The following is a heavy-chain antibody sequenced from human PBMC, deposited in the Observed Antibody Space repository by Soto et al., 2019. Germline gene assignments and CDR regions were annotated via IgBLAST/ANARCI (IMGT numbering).Heavy chain of an antibody. J-gene: IGHJ4*02. D-gene: IGHD5-12*01. CDR3: ARVRDSDYDLEAGSEYYFDY. CDR1: FTVSSNY. CDR2: IYSGGST. V-gene: IGHV3-66*01. Sequence: GESLKISCAGFTVSSNYMSWVRQAPGKGLEWVSVIYSGGSTYYADSVKGRFTISRDNSKNTLYLQMNSLRAEDTAVYYCARVRDSDYDLEAGSEYYFDYWGQGTLVTVSS.